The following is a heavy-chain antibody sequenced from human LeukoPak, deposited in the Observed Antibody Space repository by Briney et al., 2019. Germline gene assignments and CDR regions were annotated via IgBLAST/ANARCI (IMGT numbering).Heavy chain of an antibody. Sequence: SETLSLTCTVSGGSISSYYWSWIRQPPGKGLEWIGYIYYSGSTNYNPSLKSRVTISVDTSKNQFSLKLSSVTAAETAVYYCARDGHYYDSSGYYYVFDYWGQGTLVTVSS. V-gene: IGHV4-59*01. CDR1: GGSISSYY. CDR3: ARDGHYYDSSGYYYVFDY. J-gene: IGHJ4*02. CDR2: IYYSGST. D-gene: IGHD3-22*01.